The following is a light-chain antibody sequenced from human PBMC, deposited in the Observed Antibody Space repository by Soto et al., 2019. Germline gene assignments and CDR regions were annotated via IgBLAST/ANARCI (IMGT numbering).Light chain of an antibody. Sequence: QSVLTQPPSASGSPGESVTMSCTGTSRDVGGYVYGSWFQQHPGKAPKLIIFEVNKRPSGVPDRFSGSRSGNTASLTVSGLQIEDEADYYCSSYAGSNKMVFGGGTQVTVL. J-gene: IGLJ2*01. CDR3: SSYAGSNKMV. V-gene: IGLV2-8*01. CDR1: SRDVGGYVY. CDR2: EVN.